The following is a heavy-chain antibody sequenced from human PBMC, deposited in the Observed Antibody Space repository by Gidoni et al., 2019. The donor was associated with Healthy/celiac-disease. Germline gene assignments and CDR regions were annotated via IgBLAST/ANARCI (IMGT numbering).Heavy chain of an antibody. CDR1: VVTSRSYA. CDR3: ARGNRCSGGSCYSVFDP. Sequence: QAQLVQTGAEVKKPGSSVKVSCPASVVTSRSYAISWVRQAPGQGREWRGGIIPIFSTANYAQKFEGGVTSTADESTSTAYMELSSLRSEDTAVYYWARGNRCSGGSCYSVFDPWGQGTLVTVSS. CDR2: IIPIFSTA. V-gene: IGHV1-69*01. D-gene: IGHD2-15*01. J-gene: IGHJ5*02.